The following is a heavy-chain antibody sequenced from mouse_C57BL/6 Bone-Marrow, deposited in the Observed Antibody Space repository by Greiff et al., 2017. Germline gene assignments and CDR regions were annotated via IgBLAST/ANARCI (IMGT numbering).Heavy chain of an antibody. CDR1: GYTFTDYY. J-gene: IGHJ2*01. D-gene: IGHD1-1*01. CDR2: INPYNGGT. V-gene: IGHV1-19*01. Sequence: VQLKQSGPVLVKPGASVKMSCKASGYTFTDYYMNWVKQSHGKSLEWIGVINPYNGGTSYNQKFKGKATLTVDKSSSTAYMELNSLTSEDSAVYYCARSWITTVVATRDYWGQGTTLTVSS. CDR3: ARSWITTVVATRDY.